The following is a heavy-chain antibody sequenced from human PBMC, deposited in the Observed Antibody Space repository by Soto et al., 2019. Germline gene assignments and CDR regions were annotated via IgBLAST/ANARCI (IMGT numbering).Heavy chain of an antibody. V-gene: IGHV4-31*03. J-gene: IGHJ5*02. D-gene: IGHD6-6*01. Sequence: SETLSLTCTVSGGSISSGGYYWSWIRQHPGKGLEWIGYIYYSGSTYYNPSLKSRVTISVDTSKNQFSLKLSSVTAADTAVYYCAIAAPTIGWFDPWGQGTLVTVSS. CDR2: IYYSGST. CDR1: GGSISSGGYY. CDR3: AIAAPTIGWFDP.